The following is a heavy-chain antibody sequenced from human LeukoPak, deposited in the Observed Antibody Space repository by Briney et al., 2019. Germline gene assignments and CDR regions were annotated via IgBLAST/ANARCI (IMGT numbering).Heavy chain of an antibody. CDR3: ARDNSVGDNAWWFDP. CDR1: GYTFTSYY. J-gene: IGHJ5*02. D-gene: IGHD1-26*01. CDR2: INPTGGST. V-gene: IGHV1-46*01. Sequence: GSVKVSCKASGYTFTSYYMHWVRQAPGQGLEWMGLINPTGGSTGYAQKFQGRVTMTRDMSTSTDYMELSSLRSEGTAIYYCARDNSVGDNAWWFDPWGRGTLVTVSS.